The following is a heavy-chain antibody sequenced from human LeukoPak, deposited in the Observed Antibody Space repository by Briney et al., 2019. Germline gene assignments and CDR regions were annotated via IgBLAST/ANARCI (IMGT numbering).Heavy chain of an antibody. D-gene: IGHD4-17*01. CDR2: IYTSGST. V-gene: IGHV4-61*02. Sequence: SETLSLTCTVSGGSISSGSYYWSWIRQPAGKGLEWIGRIYTSGSTNYNPSPKSRVTISVDTSKNQFSLKLSSVTAADTAVYYCARLSLFGDPFDYWGQGTLVTVSS. CDR3: ARLSLFGDPFDY. CDR1: GGSISSGSYY. J-gene: IGHJ4*02.